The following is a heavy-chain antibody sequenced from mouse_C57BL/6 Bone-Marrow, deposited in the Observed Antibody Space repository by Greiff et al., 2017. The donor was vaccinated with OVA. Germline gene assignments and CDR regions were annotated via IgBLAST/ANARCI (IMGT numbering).Heavy chain of an antibody. CDR3: ARDDLYSNLYAMDY. Sequence: QVHVKQSGAELVRPGASVKLSCKASGYTFTDYYINWVKQRPGQGLEWIARIYPGSGNTYYNEKFKGKATLTAEKSSSTAYMQLSSLTSEDSAVYFCARDDLYSNLYAMDYWGQGTSVTVSS. V-gene: IGHV1-76*01. D-gene: IGHD2-5*01. CDR2: IYPGSGNT. J-gene: IGHJ4*01. CDR1: GYTFTDYY.